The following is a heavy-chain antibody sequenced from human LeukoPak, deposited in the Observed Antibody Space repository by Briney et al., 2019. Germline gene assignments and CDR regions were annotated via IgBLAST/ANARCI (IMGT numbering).Heavy chain of an antibody. J-gene: IGHJ4*02. V-gene: IGHV3-66*02. CDR3: ARVESASLSFDY. CDR2: ICSGGKT. D-gene: IGHD1-1*01. CDR1: GLTVTTNY. Sequence: GGSLRLSXAASGLTVTTNYMNWVRQAPGKGLEWVSVICSGGKTYYADSVKGRFTISRDNSKNTLYLQMNSLRPEDTAVYYCARVESASLSFDYWGQGTLVTVSS.